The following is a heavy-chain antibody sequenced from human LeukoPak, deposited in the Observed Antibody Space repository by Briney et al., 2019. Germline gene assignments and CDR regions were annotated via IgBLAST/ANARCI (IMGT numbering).Heavy chain of an antibody. CDR2: INAGNGNT. CDR1: GYTFTSYA. J-gene: IGHJ4*02. V-gene: IGHV1-3*01. CDR3: ARSSSLDYYGSGSSDY. D-gene: IGHD3-10*01. Sequence: ASVKVSCKASGYTFTSYAMHWVRQAPGQRLEWMGWINAGNGNTKYSQKFQGRVTITRDTSASTAYMELSSLRSEDTAVYYCARSSSLDYYGSGSSDYWGQGTLVTVSS.